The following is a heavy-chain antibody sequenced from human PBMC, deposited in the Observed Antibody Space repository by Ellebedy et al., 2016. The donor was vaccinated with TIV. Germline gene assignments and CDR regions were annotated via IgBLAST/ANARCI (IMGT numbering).Heavy chain of an antibody. V-gene: IGHV3-23*01. J-gene: IGHJ4*02. CDR1: GFTFSSFA. CDR3: AKGSSSGFNYDRVGFEY. D-gene: IGHD3-22*01. CDR2: ISADGANT. Sequence: GGFLRLSCAASGFTFSSFAMHWVRQAPGKGLEWLSVISADGANTFHAESVKGRFTISRDNSKNTLYVQLNRLTTEDTAVYFCAKGSSSGFNYDRVGFEYWGQGTLVTVSS.